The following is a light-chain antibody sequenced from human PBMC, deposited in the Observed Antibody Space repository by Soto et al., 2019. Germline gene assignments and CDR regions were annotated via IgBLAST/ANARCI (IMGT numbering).Light chain of an antibody. CDR2: CAS. Sequence: ERVMTQSPATLSMSPGERAALSCRASESVGIHLAWYQQKPGQAPRLLLYCASTRATGIPARFSASGSGTEFTLTISSLQSEDFAVYYCQQYNNWPLTFGPGTRVEIK. J-gene: IGKJ3*01. V-gene: IGKV3-15*01. CDR3: QQYNNWPLT. CDR1: ESVGIH.